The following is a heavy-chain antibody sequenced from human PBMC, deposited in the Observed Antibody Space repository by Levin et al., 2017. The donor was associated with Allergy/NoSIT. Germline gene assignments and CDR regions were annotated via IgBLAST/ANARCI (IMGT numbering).Heavy chain of an antibody. J-gene: IGHJ3*02. D-gene: IGHD3-3*01. CDR3: VRGVNYAYDI. Sequence: GGSLRLSCTASGFTMRGYWMIWLRQPPGKGLEWVANIKPDGGEKSYVDSVKGRFTISRDNAKDLLFLQMNSLRVEDMAVYYCVRGVNYAYDIWGQGTMVTVSS. CDR1: GFTMRGYW. CDR2: IKPDGGEK. V-gene: IGHV3-7*01.